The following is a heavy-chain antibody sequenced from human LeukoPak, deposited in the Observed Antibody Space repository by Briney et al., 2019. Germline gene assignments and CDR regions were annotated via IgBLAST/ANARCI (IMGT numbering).Heavy chain of an antibody. Sequence: SETLSLTCTVSGGSISSSSYYWGWIRQPPGKGLEWIGSIYYSGSTYYNPSLKSRVTISVDTSKNQFSLKLSSVTAADTAVYYCARDRGGYDYFDYWGQGTLVTVSS. CDR1: GGSISSSSYY. D-gene: IGHD5-12*01. CDR3: ARDRGGYDYFDY. J-gene: IGHJ4*02. V-gene: IGHV4-39*07. CDR2: IYYSGST.